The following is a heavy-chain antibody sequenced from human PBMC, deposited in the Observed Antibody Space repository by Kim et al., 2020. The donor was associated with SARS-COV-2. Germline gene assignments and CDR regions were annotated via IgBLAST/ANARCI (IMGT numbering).Heavy chain of an antibody. J-gene: IGHJ3*01. Sequence: GGSLRLSCAASGFTFSDYAMTWVRQAPAKGLEWVSTISGSGGTTYYADSVKGRFTISRDNSKQVLYVEMNTLRAEDTALYFCAKAHLGGVIVGAFDVWGRGTVVTVSS. CDR3: AKAHLGGVIVGAFDV. CDR1: GFTFSDYA. CDR2: ISGSGGTT. V-gene: IGHV3-23*01. D-gene: IGHD3-16*02.